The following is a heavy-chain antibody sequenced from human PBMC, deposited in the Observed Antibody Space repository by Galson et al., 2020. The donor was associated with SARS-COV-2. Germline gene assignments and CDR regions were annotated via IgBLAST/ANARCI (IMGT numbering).Heavy chain of an antibody. J-gene: IGHJ3*01. CDR3: ANAGITIAAFGV. Sequence: GGSLRLSCVASGFTFDTYAMSWVRQAPGKGPEWVSAISRSGDRTFYADSVKGRFSISRDNARNTVSLQLSSLKAEDTAVYYCANAGITIAAFGVWGQGTMVTVSS. CDR2: ISRSGDRT. V-gene: IGHV3-23*01. D-gene: IGHD1-26*01. CDR1: GFTFDTYA.